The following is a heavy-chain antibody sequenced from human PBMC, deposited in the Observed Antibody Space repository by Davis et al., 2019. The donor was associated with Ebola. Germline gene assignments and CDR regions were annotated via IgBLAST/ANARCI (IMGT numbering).Heavy chain of an antibody. CDR3: ARGHNRYCIGTSCYYFDY. V-gene: IGHV3-21*01. D-gene: IGHD2-2*01. CDR2: ISSGSNYI. Sequence: GGSLRLSCAASGFTFSSYSMNWVRQAPGKGLAWVSSISSGSNYIYYADSVKGRFTISRDNAKNSLYLQLSSLRAEDTAVYYCARGHNRYCIGTSCYYFDYWGQGTLVTVSS. J-gene: IGHJ4*02. CDR1: GFTFSSYS.